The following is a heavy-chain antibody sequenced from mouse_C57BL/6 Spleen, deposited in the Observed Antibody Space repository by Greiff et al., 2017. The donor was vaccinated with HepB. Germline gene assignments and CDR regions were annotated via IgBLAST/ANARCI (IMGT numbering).Heavy chain of an antibody. Sequence: EVQLQESVAELVRPGASVKLSCTASGFNIKNTYMHWVKQRPEQGLEWIGRIDPANGNTKYAPKFQGKATITADTSSNTAYLQLSSLTSEDTAIYYCARGADYYGSSLYYYAMDYWGQGTSVTVSS. J-gene: IGHJ4*01. D-gene: IGHD1-1*01. CDR3: ARGADYYGSSLYYYAMDY. CDR1: GFNIKNTY. V-gene: IGHV14-3*01. CDR2: IDPANGNT.